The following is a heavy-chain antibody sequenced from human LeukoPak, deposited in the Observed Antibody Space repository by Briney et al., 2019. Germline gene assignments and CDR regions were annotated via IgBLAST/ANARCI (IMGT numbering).Heavy chain of an antibody. D-gene: IGHD4-17*01. CDR2: IDWDDNK. V-gene: IGHV2-70*01. Sequence: GPALVKPTQTLTLTCTFSGFSLSTSGMCVGWIRQPPGKALEWLALIDWDDNKYYTTSLKTRLTISKDGSKNQVVLTMTNMDPVDTATYYCARVSYGDYGYGWFDPWGQGTLVTVSS. CDR1: GFSLSTSGMC. CDR3: ARVSYGDYGYGWFDP. J-gene: IGHJ5*02.